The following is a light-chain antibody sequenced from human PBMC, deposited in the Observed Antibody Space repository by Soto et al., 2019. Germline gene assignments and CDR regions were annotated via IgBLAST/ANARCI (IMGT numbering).Light chain of an antibody. CDR2: SAS. CDR1: QSVLSSSNNLNY. Sequence: DFVITHSPDSLSVSVCGMSTINCKSKQSVLSSSNNLNYLAWYQQKPGQSPKLLIYSASTRASGVPDRFSGSGSGTDFTLTISSLQPEDVATYYCQKYNSAPWTFGQGTKVDIK. V-gene: IGKV4-1*01. CDR3: QKYNSAPWT. J-gene: IGKJ1*01.